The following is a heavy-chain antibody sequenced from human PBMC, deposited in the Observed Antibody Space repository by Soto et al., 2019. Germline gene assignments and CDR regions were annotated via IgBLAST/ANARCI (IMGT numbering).Heavy chain of an antibody. CDR2: ISGYGGST. V-gene: IGHV3-23*01. J-gene: IGHJ6*02. CDR1: GFTFSSYA. D-gene: IGHD4-17*01. Sequence: EVQLLESGGGLVQPGGSLRLSCAASGFTFSSYALTWVRQAPGEGLEWVSTISGYGGSTHYTYSVKGRCTISRDNSKNTLYLQMNSPRAEDTAVYYCAKVWERTVTTRNYFYAMDVWGQGTTVTVSS. CDR3: AKVWERTVTTRNYFYAMDV.